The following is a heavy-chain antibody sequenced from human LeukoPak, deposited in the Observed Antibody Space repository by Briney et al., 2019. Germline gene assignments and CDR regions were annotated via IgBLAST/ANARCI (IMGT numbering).Heavy chain of an antibody. CDR3: ARRPYGDYRYYFDY. CDR1: GGSISSSSYY. J-gene: IGHJ4*02. CDR2: IYYSGST. Sequence: PWETLSLTCTVSGGSISSSSYYWGWIRQPPGKGLEWIGSIYYSGSTYYNPSLKSRVTISVDTSKNQFSLKLSSVTAADTAVYYCARRPYGDYRYYFDYWGQGTLVTVSS. V-gene: IGHV4-39*01. D-gene: IGHD4-17*01.